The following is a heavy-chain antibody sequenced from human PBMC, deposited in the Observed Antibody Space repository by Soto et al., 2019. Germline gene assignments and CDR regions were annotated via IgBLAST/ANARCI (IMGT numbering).Heavy chain of an antibody. D-gene: IGHD3-10*01. CDR1: GGTFNTYA. V-gene: IGHV1-69*19. Sequence: QVQLVQSGAEMKKPGSSVKVSCQSSGGTFNTYAMNWVRQAPGQGPEWMGDISPMFGAANYAPKFQGRVTINADESTGTSYMQLSSLTSEATALYFCAREVQVHTPAFVYWGQGTLVTVSS. CDR2: ISPMFGAA. CDR3: AREVQVHTPAFVY. J-gene: IGHJ4*02.